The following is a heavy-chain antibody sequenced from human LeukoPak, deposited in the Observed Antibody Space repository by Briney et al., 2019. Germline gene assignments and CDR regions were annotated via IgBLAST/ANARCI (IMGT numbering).Heavy chain of an antibody. Sequence: GGSLRLSCAASGFTFSSYGMHWVRQAPGKGLEWVAFIRYDGSNKYYADSVKGRFTISRDNSKNTLYLQVNSLRAEDTAVYYCARADSSGYYLFGGFDLWGRGTLVTVSS. CDR2: IRYDGSNK. J-gene: IGHJ2*01. D-gene: IGHD3-22*01. V-gene: IGHV3-30*02. CDR3: ARADSSGYYLFGGFDL. CDR1: GFTFSSYG.